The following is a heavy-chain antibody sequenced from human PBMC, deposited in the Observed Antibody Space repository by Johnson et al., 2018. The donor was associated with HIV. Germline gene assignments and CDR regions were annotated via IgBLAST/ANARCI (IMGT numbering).Heavy chain of an antibody. D-gene: IGHD3-22*01. Sequence: EVPLVESGGGVVQPGGSLRLSCAASEFTFSYYWMTWVRQAPGKGLEWVANIKQDGSEKYYVDSVKGRFTISRDNAKNSLYLQMNSLRVEDTAVYYCARELEGSGYHPAEAALDIWGQGTMVTVAS. CDR2: IKQDGSEK. V-gene: IGHV3-7*05. CDR1: EFTFSYYW. J-gene: IGHJ3*02. CDR3: ARELEGSGYHPAEAALDI.